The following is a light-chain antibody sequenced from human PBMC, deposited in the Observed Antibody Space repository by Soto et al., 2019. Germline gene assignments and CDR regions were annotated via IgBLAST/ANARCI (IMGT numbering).Light chain of an antibody. CDR3: LLSYSGVSYV. J-gene: IGLJ1*01. CDR2: DTS. Sequence: QAVVTQEPSLTVSPGGTVTLTCGSSTGAVTSGHYPYWFQQKPGQAPRTLIYDTSNKHSWTPARFSGSLLGGKAALTLSGAQPEDEADYYCLLSYSGVSYVFGTGTKLTVL. V-gene: IGLV7-46*01. CDR1: TGAVTSGHY.